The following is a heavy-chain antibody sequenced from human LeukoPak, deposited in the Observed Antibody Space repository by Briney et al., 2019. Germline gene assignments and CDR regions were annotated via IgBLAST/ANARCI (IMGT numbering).Heavy chain of an antibody. CDR3: ATDRGWAQYDY. J-gene: IGHJ4*02. CDR1: GFTFSRHW. D-gene: IGHD5-24*01. CDR2: INEDGSVK. Sequence: PGGSLRLSCAASGFTFSRHWMTWVRQAPGTGLEWVAKINEDGSVKQYVDSVKGRFTIARDNAKNSLDLEMNSLRADDTAVYYCATDRGWAQYDYWGQGILVTVSS. V-gene: IGHV3-7*01.